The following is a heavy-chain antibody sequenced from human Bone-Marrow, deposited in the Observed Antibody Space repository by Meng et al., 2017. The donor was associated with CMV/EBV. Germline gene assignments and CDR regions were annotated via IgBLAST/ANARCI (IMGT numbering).Heavy chain of an antibody. Sequence: LSLTCAVSGFTFSNYAMSWVRQAPGKGLEWVSGITSSGGTTYYADSVKGRSTISRDSSKNSLYLQMNSLRAEDTAVYYCAKGPHYSSYFPTIPFFDYWGQGALVTVSS. CDR3: AKGPHYSSYFPTIPFFDY. D-gene: IGHD4-11*01. CDR2: ITSSGGTT. J-gene: IGHJ4*02. V-gene: IGHV3-23*01. CDR1: GFTFSNYA.